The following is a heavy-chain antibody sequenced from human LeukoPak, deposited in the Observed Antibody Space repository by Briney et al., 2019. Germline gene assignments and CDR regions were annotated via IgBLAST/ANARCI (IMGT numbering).Heavy chain of an antibody. D-gene: IGHD2-21*01. Sequence: GGSLRLSCTVSGFTFSSYSLNWVRQAPGKGLEWVSSISSSSSFMYYADSVKGRFTISRDNAKNALYLQMNSLRAEDPAVYYCVRVDHSLGKTYFDYWGQGTLVIVSS. CDR1: GFTFSSYS. CDR2: ISSSSSFM. J-gene: IGHJ4*02. V-gene: IGHV3-21*01. CDR3: VRVDHSLGKTYFDY.